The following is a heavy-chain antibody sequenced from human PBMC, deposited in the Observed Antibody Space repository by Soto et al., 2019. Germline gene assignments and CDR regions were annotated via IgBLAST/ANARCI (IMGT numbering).Heavy chain of an antibody. CDR3: TRQMSSLMDV. Sequence: GGSLRLSCAASGFTFSDSTMHWVRQASGKGLEWVGRIRTKADNYATGYATSVKGRFTISRDDSKNTAYLQMNSLKTEDTAVYYCTRQMSSLMDVWGQGTTVTVSS. CDR2: IRTKADNYAT. CDR1: GFTFSDST. D-gene: IGHD1-26*01. J-gene: IGHJ6*02. V-gene: IGHV3-73*01.